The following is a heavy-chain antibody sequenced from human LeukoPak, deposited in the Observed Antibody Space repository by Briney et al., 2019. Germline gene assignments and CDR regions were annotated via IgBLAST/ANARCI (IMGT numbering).Heavy chain of an antibody. CDR2: IKQDGSDK. CDR1: GFIFTSNW. CDR3: TRGLSTAAN. Sequence: GGSLRLSCAASGFIFTSNWMSWVRQAPGKGLEWVANIKQDGSDKYYVDSAKGRFTISRDNAKNSVYLQMNSLRAEDTAVYYCTRGLSTAANWGQGALVTVSS. D-gene: IGHD4-17*01. V-gene: IGHV3-7*05. J-gene: IGHJ4*02.